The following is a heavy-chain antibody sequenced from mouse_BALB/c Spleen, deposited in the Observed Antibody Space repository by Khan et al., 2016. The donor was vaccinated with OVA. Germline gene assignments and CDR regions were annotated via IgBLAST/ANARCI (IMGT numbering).Heavy chain of an antibody. D-gene: IGHD2-4*01. CDR2: IWSGGST. CDR1: GFSLTTYG. CDR3: ARNYDYDEGLAY. V-gene: IGHV2-2*02. Sequence: VPLSQSGPGLVQPSQSLSITCTVSGFSLTTYGVHWVRQSPGKGLEWLGVIWSGGSTDYNAAFISRLSISKDSSKSQVFFKMNSLEVNDTAIYDGARNYDYDEGLAYWGQGTLVTVSA. J-gene: IGHJ3*01.